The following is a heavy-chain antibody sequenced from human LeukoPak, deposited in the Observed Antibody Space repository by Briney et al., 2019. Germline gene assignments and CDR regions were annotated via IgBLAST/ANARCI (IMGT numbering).Heavy chain of an antibody. D-gene: IGHD2-2*02. CDR1: GGSISSYY. Sequence: SETLSLTCTVSGGSISSYYWSWIRQPPGKGLEWNGEMNHSGSTHYSTSLKSRATISVGASQPQFSLQLSSVTAADTAVYYCASVWGTISSYRGAFDISGPGTMVSVSS. CDR3: ASVWGTISSYRGAFDI. J-gene: IGHJ3*02. V-gene: IGHV4-34*01. CDR2: MNHSGST.